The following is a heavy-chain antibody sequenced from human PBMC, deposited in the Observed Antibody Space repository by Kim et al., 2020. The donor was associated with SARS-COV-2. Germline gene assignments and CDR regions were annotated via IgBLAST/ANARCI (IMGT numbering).Heavy chain of an antibody. V-gene: IGHV4-4*07. CDR3: ARDDCSSTSCGTPYYYYYYMDV. Sequence: SETLSLTCTVSGGSISSYYWSWIRQPAGKGLEWIGRIYTSGSTNYNPSLKSRVTMSVDTSKNQFSLKLSSVTAADTAVYYCARDDCSSTSCGTPYYYYYYMDVWGKGTTVTVSS. CDR1: GGSISSYY. J-gene: IGHJ6*03. D-gene: IGHD2-2*01. CDR2: IYTSGST.